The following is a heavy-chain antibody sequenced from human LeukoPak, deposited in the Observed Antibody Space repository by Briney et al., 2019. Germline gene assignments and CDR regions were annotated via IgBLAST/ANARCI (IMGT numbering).Heavy chain of an antibody. CDR3: AKGHPMIVVVTR. Sequence: GGSLRLSCAASGFTFSSYSMNWVRQAPGKGLEWVSYISSSSSTIYYADSVKGRFTISRDNSKNTLYLQMNSLRAEDTAVYYCAKGHPMIVVVTRWGQGTLVTVSS. V-gene: IGHV3-48*01. CDR2: ISSSSSTI. D-gene: IGHD3-22*01. CDR1: GFTFSSYS. J-gene: IGHJ4*02.